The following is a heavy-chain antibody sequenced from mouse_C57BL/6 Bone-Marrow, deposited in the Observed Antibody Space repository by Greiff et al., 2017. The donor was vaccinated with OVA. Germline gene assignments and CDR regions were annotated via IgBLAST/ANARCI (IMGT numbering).Heavy chain of an antibody. CDR1: GFTFSSYG. CDR2: ISSGGSYT. D-gene: IGHD1-1*01. CDR3: ARRDYYGSYYYAMDY. J-gene: IGHJ4*01. Sequence: EVKLVESGGDLVKPGGSLKLSCAASGFTFSSYGMSWVRQTPDKRLEWVATISSGGSYTYYPDSVKGRFTISRDNAKNALYLQMSSLKSEDTAMYYCARRDYYGSYYYAMDYWGQGTSVTVSS. V-gene: IGHV5-6*02.